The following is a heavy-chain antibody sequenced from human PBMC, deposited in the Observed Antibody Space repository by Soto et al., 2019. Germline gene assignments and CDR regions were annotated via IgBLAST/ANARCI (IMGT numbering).Heavy chain of an antibody. J-gene: IGHJ4*02. CDR3: ASPPLAGFGELFGY. V-gene: IGHV3-48*02. D-gene: IGHD3-10*01. Sequence: EVQLVESGGGLVQPGGSLRLSCAASGFTFSSYSMNWVRQAPGKGLEWVSYISSSSSTIYYADSVKGRFTISRDNAKNSLYLQMNSLRDEDSAVYYCASPPLAGFGELFGYWGQGTLVTASS. CDR2: ISSSSSTI. CDR1: GFTFSSYS.